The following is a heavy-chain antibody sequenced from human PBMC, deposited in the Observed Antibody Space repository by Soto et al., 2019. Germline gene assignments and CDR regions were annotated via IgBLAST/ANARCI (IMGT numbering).Heavy chain of an antibody. CDR3: ARVWDFSSAWVDY. CDR2: IYHSGST. D-gene: IGHD6-19*01. J-gene: IGHJ4*02. Sequence: QVQLQESGPGLVKPSGTLSLTCAVSGGSISSTNWWSWGRQPPGKGLEWIGEIYHSGSTNYNPSRKSRVSISVDKSKNQFSLKLSSVTAADTAVYYCARVWDFSSAWVDYWGQGTLVTVSS. V-gene: IGHV4-4*02. CDR1: GGSISSTNW.